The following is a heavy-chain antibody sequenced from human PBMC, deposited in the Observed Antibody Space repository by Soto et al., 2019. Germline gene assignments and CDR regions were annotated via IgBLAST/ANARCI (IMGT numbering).Heavy chain of an antibody. CDR2: IDHSGGT. CDR1: GGSFCGYY. V-gene: IGHV4-34*01. Sequence: SETLSLTFAVYGGSFCGYYWTWIRQPPGKGLEWIGEIDHSGGTNYMPSLKSRVTISLDTSKNQFSLKLTSVAAADTAVYYCATSRVQRFYYHGMDVWGQGNTVTVSS. D-gene: IGHD6-13*01. CDR3: ATSRVQRFYYHGMDV. J-gene: IGHJ6*02.